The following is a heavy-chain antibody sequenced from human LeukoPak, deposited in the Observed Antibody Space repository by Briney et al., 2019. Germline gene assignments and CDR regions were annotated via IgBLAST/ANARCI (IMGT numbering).Heavy chain of an antibody. Sequence: KPSETLSLTCTVSGGSISNYHWSWIRQPPGKGLEWIGYIYYSGSTNYNPSLKSRVTISVDTSRNQFSLKLSSVTAADTAVYYCARCKGGWSDHFYGLDVWGQGTTVTVSS. J-gene: IGHJ6*02. CDR1: GGSISNYH. D-gene: IGHD6-19*01. V-gene: IGHV4-59*01. CDR2: IYYSGST. CDR3: ARCKGGWSDHFYGLDV.